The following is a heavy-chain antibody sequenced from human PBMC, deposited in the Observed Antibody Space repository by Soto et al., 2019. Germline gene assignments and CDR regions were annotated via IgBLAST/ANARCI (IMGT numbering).Heavy chain of an antibody. J-gene: IGHJ4*02. V-gene: IGHV1-18*01. CDR2: ISAYNGNT. CDR1: GYTFTSYG. CDR3: ALGPYGDYDFDY. D-gene: IGHD4-17*01. Sequence: ASVKVSCKASGYTFTSYGISWVRQAPGQGLEWMGWISAYNGNTNYAQKLQGRVTMTTDTSASTAYMELRSLRSDDTAVYYCALGPYGDYDFDYWGQGTLVTVSS.